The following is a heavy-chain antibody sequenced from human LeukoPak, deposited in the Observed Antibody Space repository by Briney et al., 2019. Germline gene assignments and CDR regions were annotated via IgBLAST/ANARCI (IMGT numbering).Heavy chain of an antibody. CDR3: AKDSSGSYPFDY. CDR1: GFTFSSYN. D-gene: IGHD1-26*01. J-gene: IGHJ4*02. V-gene: IGHV3-33*06. Sequence: PGGSLRLSCAASGFTFSSYNMHWVRQAPGKGLEWVADIWYDGSNKYYADSVKGRFTISRDNSKNTLYLQMNSLRAEDTAVYYCAKDSSGSYPFDYWGQGTLVTVSS. CDR2: IWYDGSNK.